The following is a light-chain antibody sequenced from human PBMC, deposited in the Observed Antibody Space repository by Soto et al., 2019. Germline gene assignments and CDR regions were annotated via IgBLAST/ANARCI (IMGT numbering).Light chain of an antibody. V-gene: IGKV2D-29*02. CDR3: MQSTQLPPT. CDR2: EVS. Sequence: DGVMTQTPLSLSVAPGQPASISCKSSQSLLHITGETFLFWYLQKPGQSPQLLTYEVSTRVSGVPDRFSGSGSGTDFTLEISRVETDDVGIYYCMQSTQLPPTFGQGTRLEIK. CDR1: QSLLHITGETF. J-gene: IGKJ5*01.